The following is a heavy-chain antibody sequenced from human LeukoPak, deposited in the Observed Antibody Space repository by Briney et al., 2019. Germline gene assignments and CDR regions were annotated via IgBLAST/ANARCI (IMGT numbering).Heavy chain of an antibody. CDR2: ISSSSSYI. J-gene: IGHJ4*02. CDR1: GFTFSSYS. D-gene: IGHD7-27*01. CDR3: ARDQGVGTEPFDY. V-gene: IGHV3-21*01. Sequence: PGGSLGLSCAASGFTFSSYSMNWVRQAPGKGLEWVSSISSSSSYIYYADSVKGRFTISRDNAKNSLYLQMNSLRAEDTAVYYCARDQGVGTEPFDYWGQGTLVTVSS.